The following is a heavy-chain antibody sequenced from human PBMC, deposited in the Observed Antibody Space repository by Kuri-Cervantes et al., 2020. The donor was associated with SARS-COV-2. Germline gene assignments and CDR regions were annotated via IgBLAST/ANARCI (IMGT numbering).Heavy chain of an antibody. CDR3: ARGTTVVKVDI. CDR2: MNPNSGNT. D-gene: IGHD4-23*01. V-gene: IGHV1-8*01. J-gene: IGHJ3*02. CDR1: GYTFTSYD. Sequence: ASVKVSCKASGYTFTSYDINWVRQATGQGLEWMGWMNPNSGNTGYAQKFQGRVTLTRNTSISTAYMELSSLRSEDTAMYYCARGTTVVKVDIWGQGTMVTVSS.